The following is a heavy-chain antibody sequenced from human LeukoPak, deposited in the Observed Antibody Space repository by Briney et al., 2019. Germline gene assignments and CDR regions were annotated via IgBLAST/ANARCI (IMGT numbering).Heavy chain of an antibody. CDR3: ARDFELVTNPTSLNY. J-gene: IGHJ4*02. D-gene: IGHD1-14*01. Sequence: ASVKVSCKASGYTFTSYGISWVRQAPGQGLEWMGWISAYNGNTNYAQKLQGRVTMTTDTSTSTAYMELRSLRAEDTAVYYCARDFELVTNPTSLNYWGQGTLVTVSS. V-gene: IGHV1-18*01. CDR2: ISAYNGNT. CDR1: GYTFTSYG.